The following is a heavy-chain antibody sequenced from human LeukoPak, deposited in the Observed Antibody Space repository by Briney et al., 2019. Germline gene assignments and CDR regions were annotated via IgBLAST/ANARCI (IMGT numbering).Heavy chain of an antibody. J-gene: IGHJ3*02. V-gene: IGHV1-46*01. Sequence: WASVKVSCKASGYTFTSYYMHWVRQAPGQGLEWMGIINPSGGSTSYAQKFQGRVTMTRYTSTSTVYMELSSLRSGDTAVYYCATPGKEYSSGPHDAFDIWGQGIMVTVSS. CDR1: GYTFTSYY. D-gene: IGHD6-19*01. CDR2: INPSGGST. CDR3: ATPGKEYSSGPHDAFDI.